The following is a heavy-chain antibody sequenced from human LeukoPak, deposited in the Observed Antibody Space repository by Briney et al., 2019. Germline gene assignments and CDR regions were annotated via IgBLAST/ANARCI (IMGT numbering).Heavy chain of an antibody. Sequence: GGSLRLSCAASGFTFSSYAMSWVRQAPGKGLRWVSIISGGAGSTYYADSVKGRFTISRDNSKNTLYLQMNSLRAEDTALYYCASGIAIFGAPLDYWGQGTLVTDSS. D-gene: IGHD3-3*01. CDR1: GFTFSSYA. CDR3: ASGIAIFGAPLDY. CDR2: ISGGAGST. J-gene: IGHJ4*02. V-gene: IGHV3-23*01.